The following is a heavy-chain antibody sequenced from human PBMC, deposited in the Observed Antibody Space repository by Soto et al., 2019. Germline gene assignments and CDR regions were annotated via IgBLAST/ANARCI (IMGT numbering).Heavy chain of an antibody. V-gene: IGHV4-39*01. CDR2: LGYSGTG. J-gene: IGHJ4*02. CDR1: RVCINSRRYT. CDR3: ARQGSY. Sequence: SETLSLPCNVSRVCINSRRYTRGWIRRPGGKGLEWIGTLGYSGTGHDTPSLKSRINISADPSKNQVSLPLPSVTAADTAEYYCARQGSYWGQGALVTVSA.